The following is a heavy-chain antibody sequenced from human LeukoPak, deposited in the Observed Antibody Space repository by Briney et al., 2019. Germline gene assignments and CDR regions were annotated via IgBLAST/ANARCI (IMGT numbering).Heavy chain of an antibody. V-gene: IGHV2-70*04. CDR3: ARMATRGVNPYFDY. J-gene: IGHJ4*02. Sequence: SGPTLVNPTQTLTLTCTFSGFSLSTSGMRVSWIRQPPGKALEWLARLDWDDDQFYSTSLQTRLTISKDTSKGQVVLTMTNMDPVDTATYYCARMATRGVNPYFDYWGQGTLVTVSS. CDR1: GFSLSTSGMR. D-gene: IGHD3-10*01. CDR2: LDWDDDQ.